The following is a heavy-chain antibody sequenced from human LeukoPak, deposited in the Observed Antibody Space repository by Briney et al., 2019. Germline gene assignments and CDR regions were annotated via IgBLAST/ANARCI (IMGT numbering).Heavy chain of an antibody. Sequence: PSETLSLTGTVSGGSISSYYWGWIRQPPGKGLEWIGSIYYSGSTYYNPSLKSRVTISVDTSKNQFSLKLSSVTAADTAVYYCARHSVMYYFDYWGQGTLVTVSS. CDR3: ARHSVMYYFDY. CDR2: IYYSGST. V-gene: IGHV4-39*01. CDR1: GGSISSYY. J-gene: IGHJ4*02. D-gene: IGHD5/OR15-5a*01.